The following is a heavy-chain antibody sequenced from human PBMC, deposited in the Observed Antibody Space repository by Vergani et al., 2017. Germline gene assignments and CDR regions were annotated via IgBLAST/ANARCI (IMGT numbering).Heavy chain of an antibody. D-gene: IGHD1-26*01. CDR1: GYTFTSYY. V-gene: IGHV1-46*01. J-gene: IGHJ5*02. CDR2: INPSGGST. CDR3: AGDGDSGGYWGHNWFDP. Sequence: QVQLVQSGAEVKKPGASVKVSCKASGYTFTSYYMHWVRQAPGQGLEWMGIINPSGGSTSYAQKFQGRVTMTRDTSTSTVYMELSSLRSEVTAVFYCAGDGDSGGYWGHNWFDPWGQGTLVTVSS.